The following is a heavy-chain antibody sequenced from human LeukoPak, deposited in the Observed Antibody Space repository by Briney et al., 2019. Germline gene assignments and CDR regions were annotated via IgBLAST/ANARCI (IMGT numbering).Heavy chain of an antibody. Sequence: SETLSLTCTVSGGSLSNSNYYWGWIRQPPEKELEWIGSIYYSGSTFYRASLKSRATISADTSKNQFSLRLSFVTAADTAVYYCARQECNGGSCYSRAIWFDPWGQGTLVTVSS. D-gene: IGHD2-15*01. CDR1: GGSLSNSNYY. J-gene: IGHJ5*02. V-gene: IGHV4-39*01. CDR2: IYYSGST. CDR3: ARQECNGGSCYSRAIWFDP.